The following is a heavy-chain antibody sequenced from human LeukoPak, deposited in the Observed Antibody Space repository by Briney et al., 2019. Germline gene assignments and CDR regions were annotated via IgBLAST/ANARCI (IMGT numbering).Heavy chain of an antibody. CDR1: GFSFSSYS. CDR3: ARGGVMEVATPTTSYYYYGMDV. Sequence: GGSLRLSCTASGFSFSSYSMNWVRQAPGKGLEWVAYIAYTNTIHYADSVRGRFAISRDNAKNSLYLQLNSLRAEDSAVYYCARGGVMEVATPTTSYYYYGMDVWGQGTTVTVSS. CDR2: IAYTNTI. V-gene: IGHV3-48*01. D-gene: IGHD5-12*01. J-gene: IGHJ6*02.